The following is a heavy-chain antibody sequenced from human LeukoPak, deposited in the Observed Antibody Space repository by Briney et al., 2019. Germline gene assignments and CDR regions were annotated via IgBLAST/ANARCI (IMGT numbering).Heavy chain of an antibody. D-gene: IGHD1-26*01. J-gene: IGHJ5*02. V-gene: IGHV4-39*07. CDR3: AKEVVGP. CDR1: GGSISSSFYY. CDR2: IFHSGST. Sequence: PSENLSLTCTVPGGSISSSFYYWGWLRQPPGKGLEWIGSIFHSGSTYYNSSLKSRLTISVDTSKNQLSLKLTSVTAADTAVYYCAKEVVGPWGQGTLVTVSS.